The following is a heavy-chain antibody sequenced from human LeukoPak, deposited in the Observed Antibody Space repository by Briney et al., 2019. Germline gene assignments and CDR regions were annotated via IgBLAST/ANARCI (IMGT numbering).Heavy chain of an antibody. V-gene: IGHV4-34*01. D-gene: IGHD6-19*01. CDR2: INHSGST. CDR1: GGSLSGYY. CDR3: ARGAAVAALYWYFDL. J-gene: IGHJ2*01. Sequence: SETLSLTCAVYGGSLSGYYWSWIRQPPGKGLEWNGEINHSGSTNYNPSPKSRVTISVDTSKNQFSLKLSSVTAADTAVYYCARGAAVAALYWYFDLWGRGTLVTVSS.